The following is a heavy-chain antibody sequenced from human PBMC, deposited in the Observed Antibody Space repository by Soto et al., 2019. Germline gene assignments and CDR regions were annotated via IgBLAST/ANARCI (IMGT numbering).Heavy chain of an antibody. Sequence: PSETLSLTCAVYGRSFSGYYWSWIRQPPGKGLEWIGEINHSGSTNYNPSLKSRLTISIDTSTNQLSLRLSSVTAADTAVYYCATLLVGNGGRGYWGQGILVIVSS. D-gene: IGHD2-2*01. CDR3: ATLLVGNGGRGY. J-gene: IGHJ4*02. CDR1: GRSFSGYY. CDR2: INHSGST. V-gene: IGHV4-34*01.